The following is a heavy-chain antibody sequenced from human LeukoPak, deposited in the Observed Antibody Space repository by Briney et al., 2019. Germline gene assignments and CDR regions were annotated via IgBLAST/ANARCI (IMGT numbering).Heavy chain of an antibody. Sequence: PGRSLRLSCAASGFTFSSYAMHWVRQAPGKGLEWVAVISYDGSDKYHADSVKGRSIISRDNSKNTLYLQMDSLRAEDTAVYYCARDRAWNYFDYWGQGTLVTVSS. CDR1: GFTFSSYA. V-gene: IGHV3-30-3*01. CDR3: ARDRAWNYFDY. J-gene: IGHJ4*02. D-gene: IGHD3-3*01. CDR2: ISYDGSDK.